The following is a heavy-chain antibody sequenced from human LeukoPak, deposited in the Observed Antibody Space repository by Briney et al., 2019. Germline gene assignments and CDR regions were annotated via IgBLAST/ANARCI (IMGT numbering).Heavy chain of an antibody. Sequence: SETLSLTCTVSGGSINNYYWSWIRQPAGKGLKWIGRIYTTGSTNYNPSLKSRVTMSVDTSKNQFSLKLSSVTAADTAVYFCARGDSSGWWDFDYWGQGTLVTVSS. CDR1: GGSINNYY. V-gene: IGHV4-4*07. J-gene: IGHJ4*02. D-gene: IGHD6-19*01. CDR2: IYTTGST. CDR3: ARGDSSGWWDFDY.